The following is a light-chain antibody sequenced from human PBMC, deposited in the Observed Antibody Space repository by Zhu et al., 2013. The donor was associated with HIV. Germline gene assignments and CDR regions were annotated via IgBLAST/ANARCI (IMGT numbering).Light chain of an antibody. Sequence: EVVMTQSPATLSVSPGGRASLSCRTSQSVSNNLAWYQQKPGQAPRLLIYDASTRATGIPARFSGSGSGTEFTLTISSLQSEDIAVYYCQQYNSWPPWAFGQGTKVEIE. J-gene: IGKJ1*01. CDR2: DAS. CDR3: QQYNSWPPWA. CDR1: QSVSNN. V-gene: IGKV3-15*01.